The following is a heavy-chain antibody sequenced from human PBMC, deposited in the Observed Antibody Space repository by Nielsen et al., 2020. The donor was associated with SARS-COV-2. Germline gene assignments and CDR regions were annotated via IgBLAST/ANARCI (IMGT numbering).Heavy chain of an antibody. D-gene: IGHD5-18*01. CDR1: GGSFNDYY. Sequence: SETLSLTCAVYGGSFNDYYWNWIRQPPGKGLEWIGEINHTRRPNYNPSLKSRVTMSVDTSKNQFSLNLNSVTAADTGVYYCVRGRTGHSFGLGLDPWGQGTLVTVSS. V-gene: IGHV4-34*01. J-gene: IGHJ5*02. CDR2: INHTRRP. CDR3: VRGRTGHSFGLGLDP.